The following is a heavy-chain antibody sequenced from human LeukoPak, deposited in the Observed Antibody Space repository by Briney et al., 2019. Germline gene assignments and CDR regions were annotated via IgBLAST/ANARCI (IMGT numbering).Heavy chain of an antibody. J-gene: IGHJ4*02. CDR1: GGSISSGSYY. D-gene: IGHD3-10*01. Sequence: SETLSLTCTVSGGSISSGSYYWSWIRQPAGKGLEWIGRIYTSGSTNYNPSLKSRVTISVDTSKNQFSLKLSSVTAADTAVYYCARDIGSGSDYWGQGTLVTVSS. V-gene: IGHV4-61*02. CDR3: ARDIGSGSDY. CDR2: IYTSGST.